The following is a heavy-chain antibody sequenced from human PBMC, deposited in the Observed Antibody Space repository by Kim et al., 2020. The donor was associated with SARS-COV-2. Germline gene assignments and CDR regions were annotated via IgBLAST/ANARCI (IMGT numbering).Heavy chain of an antibody. Sequence: GESLKISCQITGNNFNNYWIGWVRQVPGEGLKWMAILYPGDSDARYSPSFQGHVTISADNAISTAYLQWDSLKVSDSGTYFCARLGANDYGDWYFDLWGRGTLVTVSS. CDR2: LYPGDSDA. CDR3: ARLGANDYGDWYFDL. CDR1: GNNFNNYW. V-gene: IGHV5-51*01. J-gene: IGHJ2*01. D-gene: IGHD4-17*01.